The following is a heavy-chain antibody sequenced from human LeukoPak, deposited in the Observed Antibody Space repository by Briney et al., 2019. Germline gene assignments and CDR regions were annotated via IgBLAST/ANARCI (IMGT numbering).Heavy chain of an antibody. V-gene: IGHV7-4-1*02. CDR1: GYTFTSYA. Sequence: ASVKVSCKASGYTFTSYAMNWVRQAPGQGLEWTGWINTNTGNPTYAQGSTGHYVFSLDTSVSTAYLQINNLKAEDTAVYYCARGYTSLGFDHWGLGTLVTVSS. J-gene: IGHJ4*02. CDR2: INTNTGNP. D-gene: IGHD5-18*01. CDR3: ARGYTSLGFDH.